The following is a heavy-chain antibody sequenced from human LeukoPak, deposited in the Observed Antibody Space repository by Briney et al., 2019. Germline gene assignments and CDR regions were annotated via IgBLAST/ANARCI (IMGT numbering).Heavy chain of an antibody. CDR1: GFTFSNYE. V-gene: IGHV3-48*03. D-gene: IGHD1-1*01. CDR2: ISDHGKSR. CDR3: ARDHTSTPTYWYFDL. J-gene: IGHJ2*01. Sequence: GGSLRLSCAASGFTFSNYEMNWVRQTPGKGLEWVSYISDHGKSRNYVDSVKGRFTISRDNAKNSLYLQMSSLRVEDTAVYFCARDHTSTPTYWYFDLWGRGTLVTVSS.